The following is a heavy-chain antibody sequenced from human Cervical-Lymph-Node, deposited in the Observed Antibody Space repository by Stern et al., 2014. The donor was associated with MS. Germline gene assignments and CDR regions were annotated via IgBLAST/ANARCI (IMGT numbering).Heavy chain of an antibody. CDR2: IWYDGSNP. CDR3: ASAYSSSHYYFDY. D-gene: IGHD6-13*01. V-gene: IGHV3-33*01. CDR1: GFSFSRYA. J-gene: IGHJ4*02. Sequence: VQLVESGGGVVQPGRALRLSCAASGFSFSRYAMHLVRQAPGTGLEWVALIWYDGSNPYYADSVTGRFTISRDNFKNTLYLQMNSLRAEDTAVYYCASAYSSSHYYFDYWGQGTLVTVSS.